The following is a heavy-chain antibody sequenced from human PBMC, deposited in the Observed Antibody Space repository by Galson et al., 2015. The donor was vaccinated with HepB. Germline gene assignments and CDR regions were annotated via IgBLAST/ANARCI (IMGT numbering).Heavy chain of an antibody. Sequence: SLRLSCAASGFTFSSRAMHWVRQAPGKGLEWVAVMTYDGSKQYYADSVKGRFTISRDNSKNTLYLQMNSLRVEDTAVYYCTKTGNGWFSDYWGQGILVTVSS. CDR3: TKTGNGWFSDY. CDR1: GFTFSSRA. D-gene: IGHD6-19*01. CDR2: MTYDGSKQ. J-gene: IGHJ4*02. V-gene: IGHV3-30-3*02.